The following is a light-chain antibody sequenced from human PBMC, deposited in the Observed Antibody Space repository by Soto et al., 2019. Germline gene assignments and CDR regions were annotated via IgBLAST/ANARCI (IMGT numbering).Light chain of an antibody. J-gene: IGKJ2*01. CDR2: DAS. CDR1: QSVSTY. CDR3: QHRSNWHHT. Sequence: EIVLTQSPATLSLSPGERATLSCRASQSVSTYLAWYQQKPGQAPRLLLYDASNRATGIPARFSGSGSGTDFTLTISSLEPEDFALYYCQHRSNWHHTFGQGTKLEIK. V-gene: IGKV3-11*01.